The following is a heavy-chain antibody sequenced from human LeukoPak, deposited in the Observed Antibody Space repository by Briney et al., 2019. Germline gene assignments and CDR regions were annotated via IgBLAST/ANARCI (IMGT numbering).Heavy chain of an antibody. CDR3: ARRYYYGMDV. J-gene: IGHJ6*02. CDR1: GGSISSYY. CDR2: IYYSGST. Sequence: SETPSLTCTVSGGSISSYYWSWIRQPPGKGLEWIGYIYYSGSTNYNPSLKSRVTISVDTSKNQFSLKLNSVTAADTAVYYCARRYYYGMDVWGQGTTVTVSS. V-gene: IGHV4-59*08.